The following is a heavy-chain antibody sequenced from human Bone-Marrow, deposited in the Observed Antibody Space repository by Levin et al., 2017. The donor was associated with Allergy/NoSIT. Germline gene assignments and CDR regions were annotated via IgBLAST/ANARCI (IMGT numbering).Heavy chain of an antibody. D-gene: IGHD6-6*01. J-gene: IGHJ6*02. Sequence: GASVKVSCKASGYTFTSCYMHWVRQAPGQGLEWMGIINPSGGSTTYGQKLQDRVTMTSDTSTRTVYMELSSLRSEDTAVYYCAREIETSSSGINYGMDVWGQGTTVIVS. CDR2: INPSGGST. CDR3: AREIETSSSGINYGMDV. V-gene: IGHV1-46*04. CDR1: GYTFTSCY.